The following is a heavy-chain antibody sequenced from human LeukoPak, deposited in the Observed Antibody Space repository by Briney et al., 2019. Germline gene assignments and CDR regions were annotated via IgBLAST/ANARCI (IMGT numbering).Heavy chain of an antibody. J-gene: IGHJ4*02. D-gene: IGHD6-19*01. CDR3: VQTSYSSGWYAGY. CDR1: GGSISSYY. CDR2: IYYSGST. V-gene: IGHV4-59*12. Sequence: SETLSLTCTVSGGSISSYYWSWIRQPPGKGLEWIGNIYYSGSTNYNPSLESRVTISVDKSKNQFSLKLSSVTAADTAVYYCVQTSYSSGWYAGYWGQGTLVTVSS.